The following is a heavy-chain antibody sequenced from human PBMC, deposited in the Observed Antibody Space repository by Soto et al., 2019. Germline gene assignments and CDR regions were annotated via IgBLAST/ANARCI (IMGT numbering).Heavy chain of an antibody. J-gene: IGHJ4*02. V-gene: IGHV4-39*01. D-gene: IGHD6-19*01. Sequence: SETLSLTCTVSGGSISSSSYYWGWIRQPPGKGLEWIGSIYYSGSTYYNPSLKSRVTISVDTSKNQFSLKLSSVTAADTAVYYCASSGWWYFDYWGQGTLVTRLL. CDR3: ASSGWWYFDY. CDR1: GGSISSSSYY. CDR2: IYYSGST.